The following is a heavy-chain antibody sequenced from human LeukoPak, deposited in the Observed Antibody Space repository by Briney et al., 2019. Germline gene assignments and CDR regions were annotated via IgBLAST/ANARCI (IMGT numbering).Heavy chain of an antibody. CDR2: INPKNGVT. CDR3: ARSYSYGDYVRSEAFDY. J-gene: IGHJ4*02. Sequence: ASVKVSCRASEYTFTAYFVHWVRQAPGQGLEWMGRINPKNGVTDFAQKFQGRVTMTRDTSTSTVYMELSSLRSEDTAVYYCARSYSYGDYVRSEAFDYWGQGTLVTVSS. V-gene: IGHV1-2*06. CDR1: EYTFTAYF. D-gene: IGHD4-17*01.